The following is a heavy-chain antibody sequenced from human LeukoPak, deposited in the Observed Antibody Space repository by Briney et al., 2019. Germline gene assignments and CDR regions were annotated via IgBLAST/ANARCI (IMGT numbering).Heavy chain of an antibody. D-gene: IGHD3-16*02. CDR1: GGSISSSNW. CDR3: ARVNTYDYVWGSYRYPDY. J-gene: IGHJ4*02. CDR2: IYHSGST. Sequence: SETLSLTCAVSGGSISSSNWWSWVRQPPGKGLEWIGEIYHSGSTNYNPSLKSRVTISVDKSKNQFSLKLSSVTAADTAVYYCARVNTYDYVWGSYRYPDYWGQGTLVTVSS. V-gene: IGHV4-4*02.